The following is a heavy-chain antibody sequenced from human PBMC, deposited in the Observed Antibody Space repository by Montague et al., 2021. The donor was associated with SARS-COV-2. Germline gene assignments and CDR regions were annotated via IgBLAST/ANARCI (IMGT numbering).Heavy chain of an antibody. CDR3: ARFPTSYYYDSKAAPATPDAFDI. CDR1: GGSISSSSYY. CDR2: IYYSGST. Sequence: SETLSLTCTVSGGSISSSSYYWGWIRQPPGKGLEWIGSIYYSGSTYYNPSLKSQVTISVDTSKNQFSLKLSSVTAADTAVYYCARFPTSYYYDSKAAPATPDAFDIWGQGTMVTVSS. J-gene: IGHJ3*02. D-gene: IGHD3-22*01. V-gene: IGHV4-39*01.